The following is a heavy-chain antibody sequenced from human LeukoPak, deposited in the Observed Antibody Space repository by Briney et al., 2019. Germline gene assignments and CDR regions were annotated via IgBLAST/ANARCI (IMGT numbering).Heavy chain of an antibody. CDR1: GFTFSSYA. J-gene: IGHJ3*02. V-gene: IGHV3-23*01. Sequence: GGSLRLSCAASGFTFSSYAMSWVRQAPGKGLEWVSAISGSGGSTYYADSVKGRFAISRDNSKNTLYLQMNSLRAEDTAVYYCAKVLEVTTWAFDIWGQGTMVTVSS. D-gene: IGHD4-17*01. CDR3: AKVLEVTTWAFDI. CDR2: ISGSGGST.